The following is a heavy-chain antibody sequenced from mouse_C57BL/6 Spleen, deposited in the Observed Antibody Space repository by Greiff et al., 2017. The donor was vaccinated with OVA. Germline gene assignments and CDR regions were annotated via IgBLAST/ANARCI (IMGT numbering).Heavy chain of an antibody. CDR1: GYTFTSYC. J-gene: IGHJ4*01. CDR3: ARGGYYAMDY. Sequence: QVQLQQPGAGLVQPGASVKLSCTASGYTFTSYCMHWVKQRPGQGLEWIGMIHPNSGSTNYNEKFKSKATLTVDKSSSTAYMQLSSLTSEDSAVYYCARGGYYAMDYWGQGTSVTVSS. V-gene: IGHV1-64*01. CDR2: IHPNSGST.